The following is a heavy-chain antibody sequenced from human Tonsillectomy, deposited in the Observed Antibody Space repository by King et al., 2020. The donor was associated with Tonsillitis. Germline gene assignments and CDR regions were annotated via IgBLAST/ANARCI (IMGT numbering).Heavy chain of an antibody. V-gene: IGHV1-69*06. J-gene: IGHJ4*02. CDR1: GGTFSNYA. CDR3: TRDRVGRYYVSGSYFDH. Sequence: VQLVESGAEVKKPGSSVRVSCKASGGTFSNYAITWVRQAPGQGLEWMGGIIPMFGTTNYAQRFQDRVTITADRSTSTAYMELSSLRSDDTAVYYCTRDRVGRYYVSGSYFDHWGQGTLVTVPS. CDR2: IIPMFGTT. D-gene: IGHD3-10*01.